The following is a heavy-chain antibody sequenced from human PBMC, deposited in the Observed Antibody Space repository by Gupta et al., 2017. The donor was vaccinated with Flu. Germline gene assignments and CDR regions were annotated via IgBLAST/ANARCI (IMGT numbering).Heavy chain of an antibody. V-gene: IGHV3-11*01. J-gene: IGHJ6*02. Sequence: VQLVEEGAGLVKPGGSLSVTCAASGLRFSSYDLSWLPQAPGKGLQWISYIRGGSRTINYVDSVRGRFTISRDNAKQSLFLEMKSLRPDDTAVYYCARDRIGSFSNYGMDVWGQGTTVTVSS. CDR2: IRGGSRTI. CDR3: ARDRIGSFSNYGMDV. CDR1: GLRFSSYD. D-gene: IGHD1-26*01.